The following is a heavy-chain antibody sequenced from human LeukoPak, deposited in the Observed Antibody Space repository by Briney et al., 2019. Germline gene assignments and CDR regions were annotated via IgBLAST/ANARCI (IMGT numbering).Heavy chain of an antibody. J-gene: IGHJ4*02. Sequence: GESLNISCKGSGYSFTSYWIGWVRQMPGKGLEWMGIIYPGDSDTRYSPSFQGQVTISADKSISTAYLQWSSLKASDTAMYYCARHPRYYYDRKYYFDYWGQGTLVTVSS. V-gene: IGHV5-51*01. CDR2: IYPGDSDT. CDR3: ARHPRYYYDRKYYFDY. CDR1: GYSFTSYW. D-gene: IGHD3-22*01.